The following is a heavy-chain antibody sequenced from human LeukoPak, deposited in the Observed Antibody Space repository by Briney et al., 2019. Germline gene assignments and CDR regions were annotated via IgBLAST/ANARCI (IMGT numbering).Heavy chain of an antibody. CDR1: GHSIISHY. D-gene: IGHD3-10*01. V-gene: IGHV4-59*11. CDR2: FYTSAKT. Sequence: SETLSLTCSVSGHSIISHYWSWIRQSPGKGLEWMGYFYTSAKTNYNPSLESRVTISVDTYKNHFSLRLSSVTAADTAVYYCARGHGVGSYYRHVYHYMDVWGKGTTVTVSS. CDR3: ARGHGVGSYYRHVYHYMDV. J-gene: IGHJ6*03.